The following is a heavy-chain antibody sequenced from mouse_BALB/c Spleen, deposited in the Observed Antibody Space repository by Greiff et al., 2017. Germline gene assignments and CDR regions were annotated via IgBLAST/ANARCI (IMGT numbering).Heavy chain of an antibody. V-gene: IGHV14-3*02. J-gene: IGHJ3*01. CDR2: IDPANGNT. CDR1: GFNIKDTY. D-gene: IGHD1-1*02. CDR3: ARPLTMVPAWFAY. Sequence: VHVKQSGAELVKPGASVKLSCTASGFNIKDTYMHWVKQRPEQGLEWIGRIDPANGNTKYDPKFQGKATITADTSSNTAYLQLSSLTSEDTAVYYCARPLTMVPAWFAYWGQGTLVTVSA.